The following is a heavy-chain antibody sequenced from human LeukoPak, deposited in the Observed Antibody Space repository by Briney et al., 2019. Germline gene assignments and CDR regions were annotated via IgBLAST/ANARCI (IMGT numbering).Heavy chain of an antibody. V-gene: IGHV4-39*07. Sequence: SETLSLTCIVSGGSISSSSYYWGWIRQPPGKGLEWIGSIYYSGSTYYNPSLKSRVTISVDTSKNQFSLKLSSVTAADTAVYYCARAVYGSGSYYYDYWGQGTLVTVSS. CDR3: ARAVYGSGSYYYDY. J-gene: IGHJ4*02. D-gene: IGHD3-10*01. CDR2: IYYSGST. CDR1: GGSISSSSYY.